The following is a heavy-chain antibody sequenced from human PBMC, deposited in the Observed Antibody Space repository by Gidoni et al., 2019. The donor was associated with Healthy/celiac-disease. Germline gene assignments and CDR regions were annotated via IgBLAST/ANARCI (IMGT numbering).Heavy chain of an antibody. CDR3: ARGQREQGWFDP. J-gene: IGHJ5*02. CDR1: GFTFSSYG. V-gene: IGHV3-33*01. Sequence: QVQLVESGGGVVQPGRSLRLSCAASGFTFSSYGMHWVRQAPGKGLEWVAVIWYDGSNKYYADSVKGRFTISRDNSKNTLYLQMNSLRAEDTAVYYCARGQREQGWFDPWGQGTLVTVSS. CDR2: IWYDGSNK. D-gene: IGHD2-2*01.